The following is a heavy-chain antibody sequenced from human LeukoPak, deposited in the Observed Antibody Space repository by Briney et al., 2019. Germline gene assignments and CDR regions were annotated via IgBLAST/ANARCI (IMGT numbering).Heavy chain of an antibody. Sequence: GASVKVSCKASGYTFTSYGISWVRQAPGQGLEWMGWISAYNGNTNYAQKLQGRVTMTTDTSTSTAYMELRSLRSDDTAVYYCARESAGESGYSYGYFSRLDPWGQGTLVTVSS. J-gene: IGHJ5*02. CDR2: ISAYNGNT. D-gene: IGHD5-18*01. V-gene: IGHV1-18*01. CDR1: GYTFTSYG. CDR3: ARESAGESGYSYGYFSRLDP.